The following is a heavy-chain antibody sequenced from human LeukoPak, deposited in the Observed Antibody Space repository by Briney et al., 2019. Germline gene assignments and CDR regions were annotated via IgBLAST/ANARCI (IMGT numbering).Heavy chain of an antibody. J-gene: IGHJ4*02. CDR1: GFTFSSYA. CDR2: ISYDGSNK. D-gene: IGHD2-2*01. V-gene: IGHV3-30*04. Sequence: GGSLRLSCAASGFTFSSYAMHWVRQAPGKGLEWVAVISYDGSNKYYADSVKGRFTISRDNSKNTLYLQMNSLRAEDTAVYYCARDDFESLGYCRSTSCYDGVPPQYWGQGTLVTVSS. CDR3: ARDDFESLGYCRSTSCYDGVPPQY.